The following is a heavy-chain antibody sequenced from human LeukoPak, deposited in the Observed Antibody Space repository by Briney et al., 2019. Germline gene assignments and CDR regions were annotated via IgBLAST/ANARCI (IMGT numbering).Heavy chain of an antibody. CDR2: IYTSGST. Sequence: PSETLSLTCAVYGGSFSGYYWSWIRQPAGKGLEWIGRIYTSGSTNYNPSLKSRVTMSVDTSKNQFSLKLSSVTAADTAVYYCARSTVAGKDYWGQGTLVTVSS. J-gene: IGHJ4*02. D-gene: IGHD6-19*01. CDR1: GGSFSGYY. V-gene: IGHV4-59*10. CDR3: ARSTVAGKDY.